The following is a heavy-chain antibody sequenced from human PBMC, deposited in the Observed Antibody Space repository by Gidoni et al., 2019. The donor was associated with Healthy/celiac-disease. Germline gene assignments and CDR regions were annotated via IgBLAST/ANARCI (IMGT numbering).Heavy chain of an antibody. CDR3: AREGSGPYYYMDV. J-gene: IGHJ6*03. CDR2: IIPILGIA. CDR1: GGTFSSYA. Sequence: QVQLVQSGAEVKKPGSSVKVSCQAPGGTFSSYAISWVRQAPGQGLEWMGRIIPILGIANYAQKFQGRVTITADKSTSTAYMELSSLRSEDTAVYYCAREGSGPYYYMDVWGKGTTVTVSS. V-gene: IGHV1-69*04. D-gene: IGHD1-26*01.